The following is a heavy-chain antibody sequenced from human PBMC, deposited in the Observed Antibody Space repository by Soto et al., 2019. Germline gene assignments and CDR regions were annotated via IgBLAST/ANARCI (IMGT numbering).Heavy chain of an antibody. V-gene: IGHV6-1*01. D-gene: IGHD2-2*01. CDR2: TYYRSKWYN. CDR3: ARGYCSSTSCTADAFDI. CDR1: GDSVSSNSAA. Sequence: SQTLSLTCATSGDSVSSNSAAWNWIRQSPSRGLEWLGRTYYRSKWYNDYAVSVKSRITINPDTSKNQFSLQLNSVTPEDTAVYYCARGYCSSTSCTADAFDIWGQGTMVTVSS. J-gene: IGHJ3*02.